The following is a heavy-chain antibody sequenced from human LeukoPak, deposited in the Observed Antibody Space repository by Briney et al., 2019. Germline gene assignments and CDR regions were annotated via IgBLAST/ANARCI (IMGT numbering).Heavy chain of an antibody. Sequence: PSETLSLTCAVSVGSISSYYWSWIRQPPGKGLEWIGYIHYSGSTNYNPSLKSRVTISVDTAKNQFSLKLSSVTAADTAVYYCARARYHTEMTYFRTVYYFDYWGQGTLVTVSS. CDR1: VGSISSYY. CDR3: ARARYHTEMTYFRTVYYFDY. J-gene: IGHJ4*02. D-gene: IGHD2-8*01. V-gene: IGHV4-59*01. CDR2: IHYSGST.